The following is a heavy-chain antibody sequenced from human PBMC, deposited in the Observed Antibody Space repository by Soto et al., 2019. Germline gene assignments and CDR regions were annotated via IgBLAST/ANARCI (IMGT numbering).Heavy chain of an antibody. V-gene: IGHV4-4*02. CDR2: IYHSGST. CDR3: AGWFGELLYAGYYYMDV. Sequence: SETLSLTCAVSSGSISSSNWWSWVRQPPGKGLEWIGEIYHSGSTNYNPSPKSRVTISVDKSKNQFSLKLSSVTAADTAVYYCAGWFGELLYAGYYYMDVWGKGTTVTVSS. D-gene: IGHD3-10*01. CDR1: SGSISSSNW. J-gene: IGHJ6*03.